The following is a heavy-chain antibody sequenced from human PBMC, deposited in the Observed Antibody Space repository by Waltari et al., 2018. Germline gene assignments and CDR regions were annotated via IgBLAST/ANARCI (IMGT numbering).Heavy chain of an antibody. V-gene: IGHV4-34*01. CDR2: INHSGST. CDR3: ARDQISLFDY. Sequence: QVQLQQWGAGLLKPSETLSLTCAVYGGSLRGYYWSWIRQPPGKGLEWIGEINHSGSTNYNPSLKSRVTISVDTSKNQFSLKLSSVTAADTAVYYCARDQISLFDYWGQGTLVTVSS. CDR1: GGSLRGYY. J-gene: IGHJ4*02. D-gene: IGHD3-3*02.